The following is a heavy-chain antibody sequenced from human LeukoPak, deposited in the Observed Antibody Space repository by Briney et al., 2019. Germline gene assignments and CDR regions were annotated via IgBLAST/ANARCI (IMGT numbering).Heavy chain of an antibody. V-gene: IGHV4-59*08. CDR3: ARAVSGRFDY. CDR2: IYYSGST. Sequence: SETLSLTCTVSGGSMSPYHWGWIRQPPGKGLEWTGYIYYSGSTNYNPSLKSRVTISVDTPKNQFSLKLSSVTAADTAIYYCARAVSGRFDYWGQGTLVTVSS. J-gene: IGHJ4*02. D-gene: IGHD6-19*01. CDR1: GGSMSPYH.